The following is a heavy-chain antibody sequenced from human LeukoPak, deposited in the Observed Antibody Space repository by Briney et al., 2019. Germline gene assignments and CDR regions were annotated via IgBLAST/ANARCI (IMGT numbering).Heavy chain of an antibody. Sequence: ASVKVSCKASGYTFTSYDINWVRQATGQGLEWMGWMNPNSGNTGYAQKFQGRVTMTRNTSISTAYMELSSLRSDDTAVYYCASSLGYCSSTSCYAPVYWGQGTLVTVSS. J-gene: IGHJ4*02. CDR3: ASSLGYCSSTSCYAPVY. CDR2: MNPNSGNT. CDR1: GYTFTSYD. V-gene: IGHV1-8*01. D-gene: IGHD2-2*01.